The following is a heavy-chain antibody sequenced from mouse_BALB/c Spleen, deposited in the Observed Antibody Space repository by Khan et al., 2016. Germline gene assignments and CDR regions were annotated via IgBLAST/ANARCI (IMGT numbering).Heavy chain of an antibody. D-gene: IGHD1-1*01. V-gene: IGHV3-6*02. CDR3: AREGVITAAHWYFDV. CDR1: GYSITSGYY. CDR2: ISYDGIN. J-gene: IGHJ1*01. Sequence: EVQLQESGPGLVKPSQSLSLTCSVTGYSITSGYYWNWIRQFPGNKLEWMGHISYDGINNYNPSLKNRISISRDTSKNQFFLKLYSVTTEDSATXYCAREGVITAAHWYFDVWGAGTTVTVSS.